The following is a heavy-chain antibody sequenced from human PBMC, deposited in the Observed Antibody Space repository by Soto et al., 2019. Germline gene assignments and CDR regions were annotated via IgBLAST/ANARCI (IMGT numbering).Heavy chain of an antibody. V-gene: IGHV3-23*01. CDR1: GFTFSSYA. CDR2: ISGSGGST. D-gene: IGHD3-10*01. CDR3: AKASGWFGEFDY. J-gene: IGHJ4*02. Sequence: EVQLLESGGGLVQPGGSLRLSCAASGFTFSSYAMSWVRQAPGQGLEWVSAISGSGGSTYYADSVKGRFTISRDNSKNTLYLQMNSLRAEDTAVYYCAKASGWFGEFDYLGQGTLVTVSS.